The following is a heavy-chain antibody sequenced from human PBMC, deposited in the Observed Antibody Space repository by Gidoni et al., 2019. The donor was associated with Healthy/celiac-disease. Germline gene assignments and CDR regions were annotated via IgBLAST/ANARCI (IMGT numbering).Heavy chain of an antibody. J-gene: IGHJ3*02. Sequence: EVQLLESGGGLVQPGGSLRLSCAASGFTLRSYAMSWVRQAPGKGLEWVSAISGSGGSTYYAVSVKGRFTISRDNSKNTLYLQMNSLRAEDTAVYYCAKDRNEYYYDSSGYYGGDAFDIWGQGTMVTVSS. CDR2: ISGSGGST. CDR1: GFTLRSYA. V-gene: IGHV3-23*01. D-gene: IGHD3-22*01. CDR3: AKDRNEYYYDSSGYYGGDAFDI.